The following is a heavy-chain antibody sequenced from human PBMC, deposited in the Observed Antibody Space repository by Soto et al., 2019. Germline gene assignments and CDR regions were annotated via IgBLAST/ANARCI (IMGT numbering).Heavy chain of an antibody. CDR1: GFTFSSYA. CDR2: ISGSGGST. Sequence: EVQLLESGGGLVQPGGSLRLSCAASGFTFSSYAMSWVRQAPGKGLEWVSAISGSGGSTYYADSGKGRFTISRGNSKNKLYLEMNSLRAEDTAVYYCARIWNPNYGDYYGMDVWGQGTTVTVSS. D-gene: IGHD4-17*01. J-gene: IGHJ6*02. V-gene: IGHV3-23*01. CDR3: ARIWNPNYGDYYGMDV.